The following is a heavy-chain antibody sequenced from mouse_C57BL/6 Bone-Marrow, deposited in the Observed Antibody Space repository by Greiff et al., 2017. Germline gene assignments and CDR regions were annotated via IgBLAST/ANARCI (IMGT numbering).Heavy chain of an antibody. D-gene: IGHD1-1*01. J-gene: IGHJ2*01. CDR1: GYTFTGYW. V-gene: IGHV1-9*01. Sequence: VKLMESGAELMKPGASVKLSCKATGYTFTGYWIEWVKQRPGHGLEWIGEILPGSGSTNYNEKFKSKDIFTADTSSNTAYMQLSSLTTEDSAIYYCARDGDYYGSLFDYWGQGTTLTVSS. CDR2: ILPGSGST. CDR3: ARDGDYYGSLFDY.